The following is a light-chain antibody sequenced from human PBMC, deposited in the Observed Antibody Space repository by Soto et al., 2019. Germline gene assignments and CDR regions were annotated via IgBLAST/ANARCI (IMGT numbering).Light chain of an antibody. CDR1: GSNIGGHT. Sequence: QSVLTQPPSASGTPGQRVTISCSGSGSNIGGHTVNWYQQLPGTAPKLLIYTTNQRPSGVPDRFSGSKSGTSASLAISGLQSEDEADYYCAAWDDSLNGVVFGGGTQLTVL. CDR3: AAWDDSLNGVV. J-gene: IGLJ2*01. V-gene: IGLV1-44*01. CDR2: TTN.